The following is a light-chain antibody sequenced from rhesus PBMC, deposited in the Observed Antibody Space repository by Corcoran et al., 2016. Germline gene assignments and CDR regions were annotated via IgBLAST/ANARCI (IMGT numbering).Light chain of an antibody. Sequence: DIQMTQSLSSLSASVGDRVTITCRASENVNNYLNWYQQKPGKTPKLLIYQASTLQSGVPSRFSGSGSGTDYTFTSSSLQPEDVATYYCQHGYGTPYSFGQGTKVEIK. J-gene: IGKJ2*01. CDR3: QHGYGTPYS. CDR2: QAS. V-gene: IGKV1-74*01. CDR1: ENVNNY.